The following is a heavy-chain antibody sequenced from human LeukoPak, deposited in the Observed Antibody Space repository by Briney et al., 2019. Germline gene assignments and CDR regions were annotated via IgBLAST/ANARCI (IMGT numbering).Heavy chain of an antibody. V-gene: IGHV3-11*01. D-gene: IGHD3-10*01. Sequence: PGGSLRLSCAASGFTFSDYYMSWIRQAPGKGLEWVSYISSSGSTIYYADSVKGRFTISRDNAKNSLYLQMNSLRAEDTAVYYCARSPYGIDYYYYMDVWGKGTTVTISS. J-gene: IGHJ6*03. CDR1: GFTFSDYY. CDR2: ISSSGSTI. CDR3: ARSPYGIDYYYYMDV.